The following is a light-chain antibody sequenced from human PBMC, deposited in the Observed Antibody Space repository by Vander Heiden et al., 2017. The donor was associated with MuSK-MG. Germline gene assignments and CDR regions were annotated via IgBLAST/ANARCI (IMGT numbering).Light chain of an antibody. CDR1: QSISNF. CDR2: EAS. J-gene: IGKJ4*01. CDR3: QQNSTTPRT. Sequence: DIQLTQSPASLSASLGDRVTITCRASQSISNFLDWYQQKPGKAPKFLIYEASTLQRGVPSRFSGSGSGTGFTLTISSLQPEDSATYYCQQNSTTPRTLGGGTKVEIK. V-gene: IGKV1-39*01.